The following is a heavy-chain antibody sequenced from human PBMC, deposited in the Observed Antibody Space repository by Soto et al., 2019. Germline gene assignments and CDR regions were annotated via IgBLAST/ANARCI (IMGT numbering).Heavy chain of an antibody. CDR2: IYPGDSDT. CDR1: GYSFTSYW. D-gene: IGHD3-22*01. CDR3: ARATYSDSSGYYLGLAY. Sequence: GESLKISCKGSGYSFTSYWIGWVRQMPGKGLEWMGIIYPGDSDTRYSPSFQGQVTISADKSISTAYLQWSSLKASDTAMYYCARATYSDSSGYYLGLAYWRQGTLVPVSS. J-gene: IGHJ4*02. V-gene: IGHV5-51*01.